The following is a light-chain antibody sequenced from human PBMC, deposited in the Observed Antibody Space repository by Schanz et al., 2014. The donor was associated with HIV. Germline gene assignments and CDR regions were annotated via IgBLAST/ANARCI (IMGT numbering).Light chain of an antibody. Sequence: IQMTQSPSTVSTSVGDRVTITCRASQTIGRLLAWYQQKPGKAPELLIYEASTLKSGVPLRFSGSGSGTEFALTISSLQPGDFATYYCQQYTPSSHTFGQGTTLEI. V-gene: IGKV1-5*03. J-gene: IGKJ2*01. CDR2: EAS. CDR3: QQYTPSSHT. CDR1: QTIGRL.